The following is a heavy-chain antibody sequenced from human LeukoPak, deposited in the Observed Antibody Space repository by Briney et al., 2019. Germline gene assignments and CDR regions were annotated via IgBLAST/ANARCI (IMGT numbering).Heavy chain of an antibody. D-gene: IGHD1-1*01. Sequence: GGSLRLSCAASGFTFSNFAMSWVRQAPGKGLEWVSAISGSGDTTYFADSVKGRFTISRDNFKNTLYVQMNSLRVEDTAVYYCAKGHSAHGTGFDCWGQGTLVIVSS. CDR2: ISGSGDTT. CDR1: GFTFSNFA. J-gene: IGHJ4*02. CDR3: AKGHSAHGTGFDC. V-gene: IGHV3-23*01.